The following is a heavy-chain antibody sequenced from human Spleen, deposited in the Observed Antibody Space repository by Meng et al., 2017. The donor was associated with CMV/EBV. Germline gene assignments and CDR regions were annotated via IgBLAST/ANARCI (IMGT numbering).Heavy chain of an antibody. CDR3: AKDQDIVVVPARYGMDV. V-gene: IGHV3-33*06. J-gene: IGHJ6*02. CDR2: IWYDGSNK. D-gene: IGHD2-2*01. Sequence: GESLKISCAASGFTFSSYGMHWVRQAPGKGLEWVAVIWYDGSNKYYADSVKGRFTISRDNSKNTLYLQMNSLRAEDTAVYYCAKDQDIVVVPARYGMDVWGQGTTVTVS. CDR1: GFTFSSYG.